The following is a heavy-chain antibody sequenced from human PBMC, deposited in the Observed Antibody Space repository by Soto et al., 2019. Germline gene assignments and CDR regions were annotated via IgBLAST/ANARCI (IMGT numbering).Heavy chain of an antibody. CDR1: GYTFSSYW. Sequence: EVQLVESGGGLVQPGGSLRLSCAAYGYTFSSYWIHWVRQAPGKGLVWVSRVNNDGSGTAYADSVVGRFTISEDNAKNTVYLQLNSLRAEDTAVYYCGRGGSEHAMDVWGQRPTVTVSS. V-gene: IGHV3-74*01. J-gene: IGHJ6*02. CDR2: VNNDGSGT. CDR3: GRGGSEHAMDV.